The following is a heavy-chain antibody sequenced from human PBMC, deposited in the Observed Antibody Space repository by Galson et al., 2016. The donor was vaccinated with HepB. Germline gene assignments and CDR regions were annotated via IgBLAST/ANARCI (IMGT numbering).Heavy chain of an antibody. Sequence: SLRLSCAASGYFFSDFSMNWVRQAPGKGLEWVSYISSSSGVLYYADSVKGRFTISRDDAKNSLYLQMNSLRDEDTAVYYCARDLHSGAYTFDYWGQGTLVTVSS. CDR2: ISSSSGVL. D-gene: IGHD1-26*01. CDR1: GYFFSDFS. J-gene: IGHJ4*02. V-gene: IGHV3-48*02. CDR3: ARDLHSGAYTFDY.